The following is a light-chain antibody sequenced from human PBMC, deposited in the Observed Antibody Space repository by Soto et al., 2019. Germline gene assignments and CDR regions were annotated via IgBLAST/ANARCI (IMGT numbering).Light chain of an antibody. CDR2: DAY. V-gene: IGKV3-11*01. CDR1: QSFRGL. CDR3: QQRHMWPIT. Sequence: EVVLTQSPVTLSLSPGERATLSCRASQSFRGLLAWYQQKPGQAPRLLIYDAYNRATGIPPRFSGSGYGTDFTLTISSLEPEDSAVYYCQQRHMWPITFGQGTRLEI. J-gene: IGKJ5*01.